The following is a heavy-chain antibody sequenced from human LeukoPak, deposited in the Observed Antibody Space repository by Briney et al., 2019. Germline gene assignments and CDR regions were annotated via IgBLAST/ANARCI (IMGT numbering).Heavy chain of an antibody. CDR2: INPNSGGT. J-gene: IGHJ6*03. V-gene: IGHV1-2*02. CDR3: ARVLVSGSGRPSMDYYYMDV. Sequence: GASVKVSCKASGYTFTGYYMHWVRQAPGQGLEWMGWINPNSGGTNYAQKFQGRVTMTRDTSISTAYMELSRLRSDDTAVYYCARVLVSGSGRPSMDYYYMDVWGKGTTVTISS. CDR1: GYTFTGYY. D-gene: IGHD3-10*01.